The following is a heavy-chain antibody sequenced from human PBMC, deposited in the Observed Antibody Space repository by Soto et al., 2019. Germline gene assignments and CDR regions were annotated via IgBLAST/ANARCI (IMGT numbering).Heavy chain of an antibody. V-gene: IGHV3-23*01. J-gene: IGHJ4*02. CDR2: ISGSGGTT. D-gene: IGHD6-19*01. CDR3: AKSMSGSSGRLDL. CDR1: GLTFSNYA. Sequence: PGGSLRRSCAASGLTFSNYAMSWVRQAPGKGLEWVSAISGSGGTTDYADSVKGRFTISRDNSKNTLYLQMNSLRAEDTAVYYCAKSMSGSSGRLDLWGQGTLVTVSS.